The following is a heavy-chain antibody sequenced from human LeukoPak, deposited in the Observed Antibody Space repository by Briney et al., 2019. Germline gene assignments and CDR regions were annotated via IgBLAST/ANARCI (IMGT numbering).Heavy chain of an antibody. J-gene: IGHJ4*02. CDR2: IFPSGGEI. Sequence: GGSLRLSCASSGFTFSTFAMIWVRQPPGKGLEWVSSIFPSGGEIHYADSVRGRFTISRDNSKSTLSQQMNSLRAEDTAVYYCARDFPYYYDTSGYYCDYWGQGTLVTVSS. V-gene: IGHV3-23*01. CDR3: ARDFPYYYDTSGYYCDY. D-gene: IGHD3-22*01. CDR1: GFTFSTFA.